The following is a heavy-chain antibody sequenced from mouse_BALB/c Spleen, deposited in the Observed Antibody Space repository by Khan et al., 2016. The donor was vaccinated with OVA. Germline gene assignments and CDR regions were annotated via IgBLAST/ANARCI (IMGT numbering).Heavy chain of an antibody. CDR2: INTHSGVP. CDR3: ARGGPAYKRNEGGAMEY. Sequence: QIQLVQSGPELKKPGETVRISCKASGYTFTTAGIQWVQKMPGKGLKWIGWINTHSGVPKYAEDFKGRFAFSLEISVNTSYLQITNLKNEDTATYFWARGGPAYKRNEGGAMEYGGKGTSVTVSS. D-gene: IGHD2-10*01. J-gene: IGHJ4*01. V-gene: IGHV9-4*02. CDR1: GYTFTTAG.